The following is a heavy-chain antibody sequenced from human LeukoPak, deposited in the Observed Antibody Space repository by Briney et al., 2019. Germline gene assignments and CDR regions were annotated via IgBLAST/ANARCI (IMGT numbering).Heavy chain of an antibody. CDR1: GYTFTSYG. V-gene: IGHV1-46*01. J-gene: IGHJ4*02. Sequence: ASVKVSCKASGYTFTSYGISWVRQAPGQGLEWMGIINPSGGATTYPQKFKGRVTMSRDMSTSTVYMELRGLRSEDTGVYYCARARGQFAQALFDSWGQGTLVTVSS. D-gene: IGHD3-10*01. CDR2: INPSGGAT. CDR3: ARARGQFAQALFDS.